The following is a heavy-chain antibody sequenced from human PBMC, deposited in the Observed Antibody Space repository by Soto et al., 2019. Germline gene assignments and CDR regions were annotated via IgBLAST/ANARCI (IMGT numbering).Heavy chain of an antibody. V-gene: IGHV5-51*01. D-gene: IGHD6-6*01. Sequence: GESLKISCKGSGYSFTSYWIGWVRQMPGKGLEWMGIIYPGDSDTRYSPSFQGQVTISADKSISTAYLQWSSLKASDTAMYYCARLIGSSTSRGGGYYYYGMDVWGQGTTVTVSS. CDR2: IYPGDSDT. CDR1: GYSFTSYW. J-gene: IGHJ6*02. CDR3: ARLIGSSTSRGGGYYYYGMDV.